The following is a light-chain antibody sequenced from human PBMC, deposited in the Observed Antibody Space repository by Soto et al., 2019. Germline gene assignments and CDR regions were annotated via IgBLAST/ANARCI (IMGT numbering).Light chain of an antibody. CDR2: GAS. V-gene: IGKV3-15*01. J-gene: IGKJ2*01. CDR3: QHYNNWPPYT. CDR1: QSVSSN. Sequence: EVVMTQSPATLSVSPGERATLSCRASQSVSSNLVWYQQKPGQAPRLLIYGASTRATGIPARFSGSGSGTEFTLTISSLQSEDFAVYYCQHYNNWPPYTCGQGTKLEIK.